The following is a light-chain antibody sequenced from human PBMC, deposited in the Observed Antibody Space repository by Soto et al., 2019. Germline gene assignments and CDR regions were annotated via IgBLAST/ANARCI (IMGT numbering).Light chain of an antibody. CDR3: QQYGSSRWT. CDR1: QSVSSNY. Sequence: EIVLTQSPGTLSLSPGERATLSCRASQSVSSNYLAWYQQIPGQPPRLLISDASSRATGIPDRFSGTGSGTDFTLTISRLEPEDFAVYYCQQYGSSRWTFGQWTKVEIK. J-gene: IGKJ1*01. CDR2: DAS. V-gene: IGKV3-20*01.